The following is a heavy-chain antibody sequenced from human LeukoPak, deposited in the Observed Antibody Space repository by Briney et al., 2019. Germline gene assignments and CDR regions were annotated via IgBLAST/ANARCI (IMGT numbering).Heavy chain of an antibody. Sequence: PGRSLRLSCTASGFTFCDYAMSWVRQAPGKGREGVGFIRSKAYGGTTEYAASVKGRFTISRDDSKSIAYLQMNSLKTEDTAVYYCTRMNYYYGMDVWGQGTTVTVSS. J-gene: IGHJ6*02. CDR3: TRMNYYYGMDV. CDR1: GFTFCDYA. V-gene: IGHV3-49*04. CDR2: IRSKAYGGTT.